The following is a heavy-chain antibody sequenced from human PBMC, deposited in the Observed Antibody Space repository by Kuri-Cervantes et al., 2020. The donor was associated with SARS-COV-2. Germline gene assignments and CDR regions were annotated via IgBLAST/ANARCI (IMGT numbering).Heavy chain of an antibody. Sequence: GESLKISCAASGFTFSNYAMTWVRQAPGKGLEWVSAISGSGTNTYFADSVKGRFTISRDNSKNTLYLQMNSLRAEDTAVYYCAKDAQDWWQWLVHWGQGTLVTVSS. CDR3: AKDAQDWWQWLVH. J-gene: IGHJ4*02. V-gene: IGHV3-23*01. D-gene: IGHD6-19*01. CDR2: ISGSGTNT. CDR1: GFTFSNYA.